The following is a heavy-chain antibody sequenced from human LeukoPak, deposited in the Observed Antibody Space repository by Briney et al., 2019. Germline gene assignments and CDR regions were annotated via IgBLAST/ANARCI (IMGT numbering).Heavy chain of an antibody. CDR2: INHSGST. V-gene: IGHV4-34*01. D-gene: IGHD2-2*01. Sequence: PSETLSLTCAVYGGSFSGYYWSWIRQPPGKGLEWIGEINHSGSTNYNPSLKSRVTISVDTSKNQFSLKLSSVTAADTAVYYCARETCSSTSCSENWFDPWGQGTLVTVSS. J-gene: IGHJ5*02. CDR1: GGSFSGYY. CDR3: ARETCSSTSCSENWFDP.